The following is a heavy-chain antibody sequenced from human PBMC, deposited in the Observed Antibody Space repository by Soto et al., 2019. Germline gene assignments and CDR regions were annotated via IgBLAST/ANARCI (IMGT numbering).Heavy chain of an antibody. J-gene: IGHJ4*02. CDR1: GGTFSSYA. Sequence: SVNVSCKASGGTFSSYAISWVRQAPGQGLEWMGGINPIFGTPHYAQKYQGRVTITADTFTNTAYMELTRLTSDDTAVYFCAREGRHFDYWGQGTLVTVSS. CDR2: INPIFGTP. CDR3: AREGRHFDY. V-gene: IGHV1-69*06.